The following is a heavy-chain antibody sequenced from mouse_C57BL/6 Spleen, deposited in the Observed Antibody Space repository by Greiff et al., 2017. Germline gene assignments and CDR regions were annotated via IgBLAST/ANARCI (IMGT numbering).Heavy chain of an antibody. Sequence: VQLQQSGAELAKPGASVKLSCKASGYTFTSYWMHWVKQRPGQGLEWIGYINPSSGYTKYNQKFKDKATLPADKSSSTAYMQLSSLTYEDSAVYYCARSLTGTDYWGQGTTLTVSS. CDR3: ARSLTGTDY. CDR2: INPSSGYT. D-gene: IGHD4-1*01. J-gene: IGHJ2*01. CDR1: GYTFTSYW. V-gene: IGHV1-7*01.